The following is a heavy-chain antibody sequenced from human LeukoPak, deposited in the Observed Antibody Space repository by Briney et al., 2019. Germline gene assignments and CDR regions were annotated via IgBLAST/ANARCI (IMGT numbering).Heavy chain of an antibody. CDR1: GFTVSSNY. V-gene: IGHV3-66*02. D-gene: IGHD3-3*01. CDR2: IYSGGST. Sequence: GGSLRLSCAASGFTVSSNYKSWVRQAPGKGLERVSVIYSGGSTYYADSVKGRFTISRDNSKNTLYLQMNSLRAEDTAVYYCATSFGSGEKYYFDYWGQGTLVTVSS. J-gene: IGHJ4*02. CDR3: ATSFGSGEKYYFDY.